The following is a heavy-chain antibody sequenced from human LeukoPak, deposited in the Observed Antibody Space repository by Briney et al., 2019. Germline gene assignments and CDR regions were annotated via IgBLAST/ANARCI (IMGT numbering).Heavy chain of an antibody. CDR3: AKLSSSSSGVDY. J-gene: IGHJ4*02. CDR2: IWYDGSSK. Sequence: PGGSLRLSCAASGFTFSSYAMHWVRQAPGKGLQWVAVIWYDGSSKYYADSVKGRFTISRDNSKNTLYLQMNSLRAEDTAVYYCAKLSSSSSGVDYWGQGTLVTVSS. CDR1: GFTFSSYA. V-gene: IGHV3-33*06. D-gene: IGHD6-6*01.